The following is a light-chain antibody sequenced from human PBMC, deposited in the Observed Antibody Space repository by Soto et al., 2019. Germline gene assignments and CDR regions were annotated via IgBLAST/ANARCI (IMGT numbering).Light chain of an antibody. J-gene: IGKJ3*01. V-gene: IGKV1-9*01. Sequence: IQLTQSPSSLSASIGDRVTITCRASQGISNYLAWYQQKPGKAPKLLIYGAVTLQSGVPSRFSGSGSGTDFTLTISSLQPDDLATYYCQQLNNLPPFTFGPGTTVALK. CDR2: GAV. CDR3: QQLNNLPPFT. CDR1: QGISNY.